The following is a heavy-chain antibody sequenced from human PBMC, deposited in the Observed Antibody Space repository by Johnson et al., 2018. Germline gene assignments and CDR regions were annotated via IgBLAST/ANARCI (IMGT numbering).Heavy chain of an antibody. CDR1: GFTFSSYS. CDR2: ISSSSSYI. J-gene: IGHJ3*02. CDR3: ARDASKLEPIYAFDI. Sequence: EVQLVESGGGLVKXGGSXRLXCAASGFTFSSYSMNWVRQAPGKGLEWVSSISSSSSYIYYADSVKGRFTISRDNAKNSLYLQMNSLRTEDTAVDYCARDASKLEPIYAFDIWGQGTMVTVSS. V-gene: IGHV3-21*01. D-gene: IGHD1-1*01.